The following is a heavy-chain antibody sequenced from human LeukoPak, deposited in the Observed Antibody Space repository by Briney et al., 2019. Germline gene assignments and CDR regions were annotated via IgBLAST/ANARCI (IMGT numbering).Heavy chain of an antibody. Sequence: ASVKVSCKASGYTFTTYAMNWVRQAPGQGLEWKGWINTDTGNPTYAQGFTGRFVFSLDTSVSTAYLQISSLKAEDTAVYYCARGYCSGGSCHTLDYWGQGTLVTVSS. J-gene: IGHJ4*02. V-gene: IGHV7-4-1*02. CDR2: INTDTGNP. D-gene: IGHD2-15*01. CDR1: GYTFTTYA. CDR3: ARGYCSGGSCHTLDY.